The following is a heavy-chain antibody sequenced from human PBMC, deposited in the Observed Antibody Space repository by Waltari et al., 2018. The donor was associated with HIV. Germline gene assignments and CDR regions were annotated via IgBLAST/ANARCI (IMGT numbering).Heavy chain of an antibody. CDR2: IYPRDSET. D-gene: IGHD3-10*01. CDR1: GYSFPGYW. Sequence: EVQLLQSGAEVKKPGESMNTSCKGSGYSFPGYWIGWVRQKPGKGLEWMGIIYPRDSETRLSPSFQGQVTISADKSIDTAYLHWTSLKASDTAIYYCTRQLYRGGEVAYWGQGTLVTVSS. J-gene: IGHJ4*02. CDR3: TRQLYRGGEVAY. V-gene: IGHV5-51*01.